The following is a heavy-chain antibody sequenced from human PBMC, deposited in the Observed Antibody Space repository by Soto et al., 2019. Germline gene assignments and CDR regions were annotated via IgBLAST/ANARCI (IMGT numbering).Heavy chain of an antibody. J-gene: IGHJ6*02. D-gene: IGHD2-21*01. Sequence: QVQLVESGGGVVQPGRSLRLSCAASGFTFSDYAMHWVRQPPGKGLEWVAIISSDGKNTYYGDSVKGLFTISRDDSTSTLSLQMNGLRPEDTAVYFCARVHCTTELCSGLYFYYALDVWGQGTTVTVSS. CDR1: GFTFSDYA. CDR2: ISSDGKNT. CDR3: ARVHCTTELCSGLYFYYALDV. V-gene: IGHV3-30*01.